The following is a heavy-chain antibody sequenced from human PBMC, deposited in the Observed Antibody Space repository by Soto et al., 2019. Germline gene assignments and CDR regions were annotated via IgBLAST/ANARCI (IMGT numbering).Heavy chain of an antibody. D-gene: IGHD2-15*01. CDR1: GGSITSSSYY. CDR3: ARDPRLHYFDY. J-gene: IGHJ4*02. V-gene: IGHV4-39*02. Sequence: PSETLSLTCTVSGGSITSSSYYWGWIRQPPGKGLEWIGNIYYSGSTYYNPSLKSRVTISVDTSKNQFSLKLSSVTAADTAVYYCARDPRLHYFDYWGQGTLVTVSS. CDR2: IYYSGST.